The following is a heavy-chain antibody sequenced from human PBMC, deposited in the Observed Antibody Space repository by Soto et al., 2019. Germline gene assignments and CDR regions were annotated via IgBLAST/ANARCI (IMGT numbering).Heavy chain of an antibody. CDR1: GGSISSSSYY. CDR3: ASRAGYSSSWFDP. D-gene: IGHD6-13*01. Sequence: LSLTCTVSGGSISSSSYYWGWIRQPPGKGLEWIGSIYYSGSTYYNPSLKSRVTISVDTSKNQFSLKLSSVTAADTAVYYCASRAGYSSSWFDPWGQGTLVTVSS. V-gene: IGHV4-39*01. CDR2: IYYSGST. J-gene: IGHJ5*02.